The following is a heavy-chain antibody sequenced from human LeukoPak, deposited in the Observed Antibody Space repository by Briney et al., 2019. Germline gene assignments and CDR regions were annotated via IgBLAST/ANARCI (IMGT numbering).Heavy chain of an antibody. V-gene: IGHV1-69*05. D-gene: IGHD3-10*01. J-gene: IGHJ6*03. CDR2: IIPIFGTA. CDR1: GGTFSSYA. CDR3: ARDSGSYYGYYYYYMDV. Sequence: ASVKASCKASGGTFSSYAISWVRQAPGQGLEWMGGIIPIFGTANYAQKFQGRVTITTDESTSTAYMELSSLRSEDTAVYYCARDSGSYYGYYYYYMDVWGKGTTVTVSS.